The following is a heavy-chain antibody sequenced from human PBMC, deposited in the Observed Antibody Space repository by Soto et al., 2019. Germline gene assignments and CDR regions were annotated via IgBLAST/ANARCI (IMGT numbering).Heavy chain of an antibody. V-gene: IGHV3-74*01. Sequence: EVQLVESGGGLVQPGGSVRLSCAASKFTITSYWMHWVRQAPGKGLVWVSRINSDGSSISYADAVKGRFTISRDNAKNTLYLQMNSLIVEDTAVYYCARGVSHGYVLGGMDVWGQGTTVTVFS. D-gene: IGHD5-18*01. CDR3: ARGVSHGYVLGGMDV. J-gene: IGHJ6*02. CDR2: INSDGSSI. CDR1: KFTITSYW.